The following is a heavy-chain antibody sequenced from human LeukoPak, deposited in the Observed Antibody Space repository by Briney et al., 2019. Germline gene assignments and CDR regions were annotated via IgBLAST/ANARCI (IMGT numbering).Heavy chain of an antibody. Sequence: GGSLRLSCAASGFTFDDYAMHWVRQAPGKGLEWVSLISGYGGSTYYADSVKGRFTISRDNSKSSLYLQMNSLRTEDTDLYYCAKPLESLYYASTSDAFDIWGQGTMVTVSS. CDR2: ISGYGGST. CDR1: GFTFDDYA. V-gene: IGHV3-43*02. CDR3: AKPLESLYYASTSDAFDI. J-gene: IGHJ3*02. D-gene: IGHD3-22*01.